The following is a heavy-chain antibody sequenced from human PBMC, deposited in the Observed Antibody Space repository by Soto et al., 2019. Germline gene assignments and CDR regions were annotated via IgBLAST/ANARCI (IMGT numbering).Heavy chain of an antibody. CDR1: GFTFSSYD. V-gene: IGHV3-33*01. CDR2: IWYDGSNK. Sequence: QVQLVESGGGVVQPGRSLRLSCAASGFTFSSYDMHWVRQAPGKGLEWVAVIWYDGSNKYYADSVKGRFTISRDNSKNTLYLQMNSLRAEDTAVYYCARDFGLRREYYYDSSGYPYYYYGMDVWGQGTTVTVSS. D-gene: IGHD3-22*01. CDR3: ARDFGLRREYYYDSSGYPYYYYGMDV. J-gene: IGHJ6*02.